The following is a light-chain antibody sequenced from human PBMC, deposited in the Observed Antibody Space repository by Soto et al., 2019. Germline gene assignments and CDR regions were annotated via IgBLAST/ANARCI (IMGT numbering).Light chain of an antibody. V-gene: IGKV3-20*01. CDR2: GAS. CDR1: QSVSNNY. J-gene: IGKJ5*01. Sequence: EIVLTQSPGTLSLSPGERATLSCRASQSVSNNYLAWYQQKPGQAPRLLIYGASNRATGIPDRFSGSGSGADFTLTISRLEPEDFAVYHCQQYSNWPLITFGQGTRLEIK. CDR3: QQYSNWPLIT.